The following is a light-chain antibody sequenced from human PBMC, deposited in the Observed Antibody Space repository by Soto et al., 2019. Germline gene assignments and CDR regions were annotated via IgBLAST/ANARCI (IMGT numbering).Light chain of an antibody. J-gene: IGKJ4*01. V-gene: IGKV3-11*01. Sequence: EIVLPQSPATLSLSPGERATLSCRASQSVTSYLAWYQQKPGQAPRLLIYDASNRATGIPARFSGSGSGTDFILTISSLEPEDFAVYYCQHRSSWPLTFGGGTTVEIK. CDR2: DAS. CDR1: QSVTSY. CDR3: QHRSSWPLT.